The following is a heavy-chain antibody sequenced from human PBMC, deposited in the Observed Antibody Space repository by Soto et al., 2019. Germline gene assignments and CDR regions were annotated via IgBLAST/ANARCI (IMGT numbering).Heavy chain of an antibody. D-gene: IGHD3-22*01. CDR3: AISYYDSSGYYGHFDY. V-gene: IGHV1-69*13. CDR2: IIPIFGTA. Sequence: SVKVSCKASGGTFSSYAISWVRQAPGQGLEWMGGIIPIFGTANYAQKFQGRVTITADESTSTAYMELSSLRSEDTAVYYCAISYYDSSGYYGHFDYWGQGTLVTVS. CDR1: GGTFSSYA. J-gene: IGHJ4*02.